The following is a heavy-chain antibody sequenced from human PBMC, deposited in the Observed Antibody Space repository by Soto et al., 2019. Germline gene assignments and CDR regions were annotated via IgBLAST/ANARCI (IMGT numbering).Heavy chain of an antibody. CDR1: GFTFSNAW. Sequence: GSLRLSCAASGFTFSNAWMSWVRQAPGKGLEWVGRIKSYTNGGTTDYAAPVKDRFAISRDDSKNTLYLQMNSLKTEDAGVYYCTTDDPINKYWGQGTLVTVSS. CDR3: TTDDPINKY. V-gene: IGHV3-15*01. J-gene: IGHJ4*02. CDR2: IKSYTNGGTT.